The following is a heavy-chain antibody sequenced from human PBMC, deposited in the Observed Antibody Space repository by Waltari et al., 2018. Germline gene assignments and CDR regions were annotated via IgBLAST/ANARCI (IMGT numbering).Heavy chain of an antibody. V-gene: IGHV1-69*12. CDR3: ARDRYYYDSSGYYKEDAFDI. Sequence: VQLVQSGAEVKKPGSSVKVSCKASGGTFSSYAISWVRQAPGQGLEWMGGIIPIFGTANYAQKFQGRVTITADESTSTAYMELSSLRSEDTAVYYCARDRYYYDSSGYYKEDAFDIWGQGTMVTVSS. J-gene: IGHJ3*02. CDR1: GGTFSSYA. D-gene: IGHD3-22*01. CDR2: IIPIFGTA.